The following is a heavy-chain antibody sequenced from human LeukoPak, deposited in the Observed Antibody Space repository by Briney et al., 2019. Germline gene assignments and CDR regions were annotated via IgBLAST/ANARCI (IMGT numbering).Heavy chain of an antibody. CDR1: GFTFSSHW. CDR2: IKQYGSEK. D-gene: IGHD2-15*01. J-gene: IGHJ4*02. V-gene: IGHV3-7*01. CDR3: ASVVGGEGYCSGGSCYYQARYFDY. Sequence: GGSLRLSCAASGFTFSSHWMSWVGQAPGKGLEWVANIKQYGSEKYCVDSVKGRFTISRDNANDSLYLQMNSLRAEDTAVYYCASVVGGEGYCSGGSCYYQARYFDYWGQGTLVTVSS.